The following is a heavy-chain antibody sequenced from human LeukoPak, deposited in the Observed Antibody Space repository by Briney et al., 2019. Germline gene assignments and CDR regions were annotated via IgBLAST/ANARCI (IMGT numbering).Heavy chain of an antibody. V-gene: IGHV3-13*01. CDR1: GFTFSSYD. Sequence: GGSLRLSCAASGFTFSSYDMHWVRQATGKGLEWVSAIGTAGDTYYPGSVKGRFTISRENAKNSLYLQMNSLRAGDTAVYYCARGTYYYDSSGLYYFDYWGQGTLVTVSS. CDR3: ARGTYYYDSSGLYYFDY. CDR2: IGTAGDT. J-gene: IGHJ4*02. D-gene: IGHD3-22*01.